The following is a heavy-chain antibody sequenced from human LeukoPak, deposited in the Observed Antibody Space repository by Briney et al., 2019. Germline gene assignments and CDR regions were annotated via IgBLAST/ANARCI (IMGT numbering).Heavy chain of an antibody. CDR1: GFTFSTYN. D-gene: IGHD3-9*01. Sequence: GGSLRLSCAASGFTFSTYNIHWVRQAPGKGLEYVSAITSDGGATYYSDSVKGKFTISRDNSKNTVYLQMNSLRAEDTAVYYCAKSPSAKKYYDILTGYHYYYYGMDVWGQGTTVTVSS. J-gene: IGHJ6*02. CDR2: ITSDGGAT. CDR3: AKSPSAKKYYDILTGYHYYYYGMDV. V-gene: IGHV3-64*02.